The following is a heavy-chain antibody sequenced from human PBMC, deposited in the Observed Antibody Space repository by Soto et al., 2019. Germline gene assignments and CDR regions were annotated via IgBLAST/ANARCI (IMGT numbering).Heavy chain of an antibody. CDR2: ISAYNGNI. V-gene: IGHV1-18*01. Sequence: QVQLVQSGAEVKKPGASVKVSCKASGYTFSSYGISWVRQAPGQGLEWMGWISAYNGNIKYTQKLQGRVTMTTDTTTSTADMGLRSLNSEDTAVYACALDAPPVDYWGQGTLVTVSS. CDR3: ALDAPPVDY. J-gene: IGHJ4*02. CDR1: GYTFSSYG. D-gene: IGHD2-2*01.